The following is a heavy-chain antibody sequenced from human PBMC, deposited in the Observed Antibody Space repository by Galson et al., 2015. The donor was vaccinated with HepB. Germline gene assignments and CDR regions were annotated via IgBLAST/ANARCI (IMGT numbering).Heavy chain of an antibody. Sequence: SLRLSCAASGFTLSSYTMNWVRQAPGEGLEWVSSISSSSHYIYHIESVRDRFTISRDNDKNSLFLQMNSLSAEDTAVYYCARGRDGDYRRSTAPYHYGLDVWGQGTTVTVSS. V-gene: IGHV3-21*01. CDR3: ARGRDGDYRRSTAPYHYGLDV. CDR2: ISSSSHYI. J-gene: IGHJ6*02. D-gene: IGHD4-17*01. CDR1: GFTLSSYT.